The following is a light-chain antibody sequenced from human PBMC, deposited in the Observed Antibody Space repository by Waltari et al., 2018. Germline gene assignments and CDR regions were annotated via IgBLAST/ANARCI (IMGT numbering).Light chain of an antibody. CDR3: NSYASSNTRV. J-gene: IGLJ3*02. V-gene: IGLV2-14*03. Sequence: QSALTQAASVSGSPGQPLTISCTGTSMDVGGYNYVSWYQQHPGKAPNLIIYDVSNRPSGVSNRFSGSKSGNTASLTISGLQAEDEADYYCNSYASSNTRVFGGGTKLTVL. CDR1: SMDVGGYNY. CDR2: DVS.